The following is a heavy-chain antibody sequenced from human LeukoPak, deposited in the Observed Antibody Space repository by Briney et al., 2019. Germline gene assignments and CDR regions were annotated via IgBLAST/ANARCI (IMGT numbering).Heavy chain of an antibody. CDR2: IVGSGDTT. D-gene: IGHD6-19*01. J-gene: IGHJ2*01. CDR1: GFTFNNYI. CDR3: AKGRSAGYWYFDL. Sequence: GGSLRLSCAASGFTFNNYIMNWVRQAPEKGLEWVSTIVGSGDTTYYADSVKGRFTVSRDNSKNTLYLQMNGLRVEDTAVYYCAKGRSAGYWYFDLWGRGTLVTVSS. V-gene: IGHV3-23*01.